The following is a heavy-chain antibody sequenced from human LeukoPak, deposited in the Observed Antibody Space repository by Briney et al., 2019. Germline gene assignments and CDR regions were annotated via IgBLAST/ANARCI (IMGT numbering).Heavy chain of an antibody. J-gene: IGHJ6*04. CDR3: AKGTGFKDV. CDR2: IRYDGITK. V-gene: IGHV3-30*02. CDR1: GFSLSSYG. Sequence: GGPLRLSCAASGFSLSSYGMHWIRQAPGKGLEWVAFIRYDGITKFYPDSVKGRFTVFRDTSKNTLFLQMNSLRTEDTAVYYCAKGTGFKDVWGKGTTVTISS. D-gene: IGHD1-1*01.